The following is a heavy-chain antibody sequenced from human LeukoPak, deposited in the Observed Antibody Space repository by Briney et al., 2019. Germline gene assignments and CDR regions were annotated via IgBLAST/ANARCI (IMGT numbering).Heavy chain of an antibody. CDR3: ARFASHSSSWYDGGY. Sequence: GGSLRLSCAASGFTLSSYWMHWVRQAPGKGLVWVSRINSDGSSTSYADSVKGRFTISRDNAKNTLYPQMNSLRAEDTGVYYCARFASHSSSWYDGGYWGQGTLVTVSS. V-gene: IGHV3-74*01. CDR2: INSDGSST. D-gene: IGHD6-13*01. CDR1: GFTLSSYW. J-gene: IGHJ4*02.